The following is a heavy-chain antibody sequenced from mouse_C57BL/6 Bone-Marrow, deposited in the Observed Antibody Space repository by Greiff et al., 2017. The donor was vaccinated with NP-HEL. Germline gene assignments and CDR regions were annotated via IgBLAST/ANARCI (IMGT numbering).Heavy chain of an antibody. Sequence: EVHLVESGGGLVQPGGSLKLSCAASGFTFSDYGMAWVRQAPRKGPEWVAFISNLAYSIYYADTVTGRFTISRENAKNTLYLEMSSLRSEDTAMYYCARFYGNYYFDYWGQGTTLTVSS. J-gene: IGHJ2*01. D-gene: IGHD2-1*01. CDR3: ARFYGNYYFDY. CDR2: ISNLAYSI. V-gene: IGHV5-15*01. CDR1: GFTFSDYG.